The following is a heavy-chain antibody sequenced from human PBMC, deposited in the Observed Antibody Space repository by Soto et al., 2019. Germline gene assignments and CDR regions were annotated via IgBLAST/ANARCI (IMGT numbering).Heavy chain of an antibody. CDR1: GYTFTSYG. Sequence: ASVKVSCKASGYTFTSYGISWVRQAPGQGLEWMGWISAYNGNTNYAQKLQGRVTMTTDTSTSTACMELRSLRSDDTAVYYCARDGARIAAAVDYWGQGTLVTVSS. CDR3: ARDGARIAAAVDY. V-gene: IGHV1-18*01. D-gene: IGHD6-13*01. CDR2: ISAYNGNT. J-gene: IGHJ4*02.